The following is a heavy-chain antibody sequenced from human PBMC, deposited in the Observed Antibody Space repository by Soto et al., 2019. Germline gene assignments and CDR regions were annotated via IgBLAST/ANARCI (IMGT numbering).Heavy chain of an antibody. J-gene: IGHJ5*02. CDR2: INHSGST. D-gene: IGHD6-19*01. V-gene: IGHV4-34*01. CDR1: GGSFSGYY. Sequence: QVQLQQWGAGLLKPSETLSLTCAVYGGSFSGYYWSWIRQPPGKGLEWIGEINHSGSTNYNPSLKSRVTISVDTSKYQFSLKLSSVTAADTAVYYCARGAVAGPDNNWFDPWGQGTLVTVSS. CDR3: ARGAVAGPDNNWFDP.